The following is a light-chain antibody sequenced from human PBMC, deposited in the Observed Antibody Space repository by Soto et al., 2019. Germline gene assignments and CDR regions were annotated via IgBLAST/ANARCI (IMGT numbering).Light chain of an antibody. CDR2: AVS. CDR1: QSVYNN. CDR3: QQCHRYLT. Sequence: EILMTQSPPSLYVSPGERATLSCRASQSVYNNLAWYQQKPGQAPRLLIHAVSTRATGVPARFSGSGSGTEFTLTISSLQPDDLATYYCQQCHRYLTFGQGTKV. V-gene: IGKV3-15*01. J-gene: IGKJ1*01.